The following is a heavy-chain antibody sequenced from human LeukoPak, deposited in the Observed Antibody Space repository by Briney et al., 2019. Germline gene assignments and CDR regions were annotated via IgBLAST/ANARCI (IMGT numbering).Heavy chain of an antibody. CDR3: TVLRYFDWLLPDN. J-gene: IGHJ4*02. CDR2: IKSKTDGGTT. CDR1: GFTFSNAW. Sequence: PGGSLRLSCAASGFTFSNAWMNWVRQAPGKGLEWVGRIKSKTDGGTTDYAAPVKGRFTISRDDSKSTLYLQMNSLKTEDTAVYYCTVLRYFDWLLPDNWGQGTLVTVSS. D-gene: IGHD3-9*01. V-gene: IGHV3-15*07.